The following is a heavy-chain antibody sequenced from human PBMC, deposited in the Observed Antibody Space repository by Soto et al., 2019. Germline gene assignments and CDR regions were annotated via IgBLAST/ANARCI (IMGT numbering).Heavy chain of an antibody. CDR2: MNPNSGNT. J-gene: IGHJ3*02. V-gene: IGHV1-8*01. CDR3: ARGLRTMIRSVSAFDI. CDR1: GYTFTGYD. Sequence: QVQLVQSGAEVKKPGASVKVSCKASGYTFTGYDINWVRQATGQGLEWMGWMNPNSGNTGYAQKFQGRVTMTRNTSISTAYMELSSLRSEDTAVYYCARGLRTMIRSVSAFDIWGQGTMVTVSS. D-gene: IGHD3-16*01.